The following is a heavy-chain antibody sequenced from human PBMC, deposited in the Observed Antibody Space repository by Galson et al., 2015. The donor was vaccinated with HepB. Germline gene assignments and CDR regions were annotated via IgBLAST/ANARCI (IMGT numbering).Heavy chain of an antibody. CDR2: MNPNSGNT. V-gene: IGHV1-8*02. CDR3: AKAKKTAYSSGRLRLYYFDY. Sequence: SVKVSCKASGYTFTSYYINWVRQATGQGLEWMGGMNPNSGNTGYEQKFQGRVTMSSNTSISTAYMELSILRYEDTAVYYCAKAKKTAYSSGRLRLYYFDYWGQGTLVTVSS. CDR1: GYTFTSYY. J-gene: IGHJ4*02. D-gene: IGHD6-19*01.